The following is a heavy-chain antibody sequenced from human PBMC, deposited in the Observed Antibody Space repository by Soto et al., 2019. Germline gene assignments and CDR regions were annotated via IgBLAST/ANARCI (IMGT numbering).Heavy chain of an antibody. CDR2: IYYTGST. J-gene: IGHJ4*02. Sequence: PSETLSLTCTVSGGSIRSYYWSWIRQPPGKGLEWIGYIYYTGSTNYIPSLKSRVSMSVDTSKNQFSLKLSSVTAADTAVYYCARVEYTNGVYYPFDYWGQGALVTVS. CDR1: GGSIRSYY. D-gene: IGHD2-8*01. V-gene: IGHV4-59*01. CDR3: ARVEYTNGVYYPFDY.